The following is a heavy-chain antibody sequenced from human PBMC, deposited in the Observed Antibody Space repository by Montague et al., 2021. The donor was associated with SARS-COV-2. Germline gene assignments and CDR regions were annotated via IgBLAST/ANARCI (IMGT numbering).Heavy chain of an antibody. D-gene: IGHD3-3*01. CDR1: GGLSNTDPSNSDF. CDR2: IHYNGYT. V-gene: IGHV4-61*03. Sequence: SETLSLTCTVSGGLSNTDPSNSDFWSWIRQTPGKELEWIGWIHYNGYTNYNPSLKSRVTISIDTSQRYFSLRLNLLTATDTAVYYCSRGHIFGPGAWGFELWGQGTLVTVAS. CDR3: SRGHIFGPGAWGFEL. J-gene: IGHJ5*02.